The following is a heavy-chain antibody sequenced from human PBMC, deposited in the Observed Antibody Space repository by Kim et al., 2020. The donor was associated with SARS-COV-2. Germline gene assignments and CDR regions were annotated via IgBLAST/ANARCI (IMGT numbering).Heavy chain of an antibody. CDR3: ARQVPGADRRFDY. CDR1: GGSFSSYH. CDR2: IHASGRT. D-gene: IGHD6-19*01. J-gene: IGHJ4*02. Sequence: SETLSLICTVSGGSFSSYHWSWIRQSAGKGLEWIGRIHASGRTNYNPSLKSRLTMSVDTSKHQMSLKLSSVTDADTAMYYCARQVPGADRRFDYWGQGILVTVSS. V-gene: IGHV4-4*07.